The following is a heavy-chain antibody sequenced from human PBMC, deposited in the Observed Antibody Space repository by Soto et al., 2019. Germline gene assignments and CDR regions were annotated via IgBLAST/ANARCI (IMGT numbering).Heavy chain of an antibody. V-gene: IGHV3-23*01. D-gene: IGHD3-22*01. J-gene: IGHJ6*03. CDR2: ISGSGGNT. CDR3: SKPPNSSFSHYYYIDV. Sequence: GGSLRLSCAASGFTFSSYAMSWVRQAPGKGLEWVSAISGSGGNTYYADSVKGRFTSSRDNSENTLYLQMNSLRAEETAVNFGSKPPNSSFSHYYYIDVWGKGTTVTVSS. CDR1: GFTFSSYA.